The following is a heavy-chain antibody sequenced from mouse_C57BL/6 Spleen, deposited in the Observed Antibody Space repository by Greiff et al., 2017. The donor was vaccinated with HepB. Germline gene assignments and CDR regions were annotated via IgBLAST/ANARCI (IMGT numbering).Heavy chain of an antibody. CDR2: ISNGGGST. V-gene: IGHV5-12*01. Sequence: EVMLVESGGGLVQPGGSLKLSCAASGFTFSDYYMYWVRQTPEKRLEWVAYISNGGGSTYYPDTVKGRFTISRDNAKNTLYLQMSRLKSEDTAMYYCARHPITTVVAMDYWAQGTSVTVSS. D-gene: IGHD1-1*01. CDR3: ARHPITTVVAMDY. CDR1: GFTFSDYY. J-gene: IGHJ4*01.